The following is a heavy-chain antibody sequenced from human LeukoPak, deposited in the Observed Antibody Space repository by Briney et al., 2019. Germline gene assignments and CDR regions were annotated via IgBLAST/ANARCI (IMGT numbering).Heavy chain of an antibody. J-gene: IGHJ4*02. V-gene: IGHV3-9*03. CDR1: GFTFEDYA. CDR2: ITWNSGEI. Sequence: PGRSLRLSCAASGFTFEDYAMHWVRQAPGKGLEWVSGITWNSGEIGYADSVKGRFTISRDNATNSLYLQMNSLKPEDMAVYYCAKSLAAAGPDGIDCWGQGTLVSVSS. D-gene: IGHD6-13*01. CDR3: AKSLAAAGPDGIDC.